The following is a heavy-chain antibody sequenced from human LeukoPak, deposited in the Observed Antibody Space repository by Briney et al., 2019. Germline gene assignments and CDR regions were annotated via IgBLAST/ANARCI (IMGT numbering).Heavy chain of an antibody. D-gene: IGHD3-22*01. CDR1: GGTFSSYA. V-gene: IGHV1-69*13. CDR3: ARAQVPYYYDSSGSYYGLFDY. CDR2: IIPIFGTA. Sequence: SVKVSCKASGGTFSSYAISWVRQAPGQGLEWMGGIIPIFGTANYAQKFQGRVTISADESTSTAYMELSSLRSEDTAVYYCARAQVPYYYDSSGSYYGLFDYWGQGTLVTVSS. J-gene: IGHJ4*02.